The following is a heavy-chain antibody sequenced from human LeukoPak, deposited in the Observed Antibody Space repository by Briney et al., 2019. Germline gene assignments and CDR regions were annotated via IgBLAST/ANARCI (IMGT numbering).Heavy chain of an antibody. CDR2: IIPIFGTA. J-gene: IGHJ4*02. D-gene: IGHD5-12*01. V-gene: IGHV1-69*05. Sequence: ASVKVSCKPSVGTFSSYAIRWVRPAPGQGLEWMGGIIPIFGTANYAQKFQVRVTITTDESRSTAYIELSSLRSEDTAVYYCTRGSRYSGYDNAPLGDYWGQGTLVTVSS. CDR1: VGTFSSYA. CDR3: TRGSRYSGYDNAPLGDY.